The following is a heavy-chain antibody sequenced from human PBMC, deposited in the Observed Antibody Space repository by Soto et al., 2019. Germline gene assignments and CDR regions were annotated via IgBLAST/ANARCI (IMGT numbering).Heavy chain of an antibody. V-gene: IGHV1-8*01. J-gene: IGHJ4*02. CDR2: MNPNSGNK. D-gene: IGHD4-17*01. Sequence: ASVKVSCKASGYTFTSYDINWVRQATGQGLEWMGWMNPNSGNKGYAQKFKGRVTITRNTSISTAYKELSSMRSEDTAVYYCARTLYGDNVDYWGQGSLVTVSS. CDR1: GYTFTSYD. CDR3: ARTLYGDNVDY.